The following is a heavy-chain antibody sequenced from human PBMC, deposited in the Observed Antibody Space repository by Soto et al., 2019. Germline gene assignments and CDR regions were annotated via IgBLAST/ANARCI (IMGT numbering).Heavy chain of an antibody. Sequence: QVQLQESGPGLVKPSQTLSLTCTVSGGSISSGDYYWSWIRQPPGKGLERIGYIYYSGSTYYNPSLKSRVTISVDTSKNQFSLKLSSVTAADTAVYYCARGPYYYDSSGYRADYWGQGTLVTVSS. V-gene: IGHV4-30-4*01. CDR3: ARGPYYYDSSGYRADY. CDR2: IYYSGST. D-gene: IGHD3-22*01. CDR1: GGSISSGDYY. J-gene: IGHJ4*02.